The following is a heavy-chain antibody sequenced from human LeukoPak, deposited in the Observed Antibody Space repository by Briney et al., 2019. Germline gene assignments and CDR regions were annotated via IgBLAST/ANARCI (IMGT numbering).Heavy chain of an antibody. J-gene: IGHJ5*02. CDR3: ARGQSYGSGSSLGANWFDP. Sequence: PGGCLSLSCAVSGFTLSIYCMHCVRDAPGRGRVWVSGITSDGINTSYTDSAKGRFTITRDNAKKALNLQMHSLRAEDTAVYYCARGQSYGSGSSLGANWFDPWGQGTLVTVSS. V-gene: IGHV3-74*01. CDR2: ITSDGINT. D-gene: IGHD3-10*01. CDR1: GFTLSIYC.